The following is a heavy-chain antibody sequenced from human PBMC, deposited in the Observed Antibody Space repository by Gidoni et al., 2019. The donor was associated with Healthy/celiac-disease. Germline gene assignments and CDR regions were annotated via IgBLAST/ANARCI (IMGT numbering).Heavy chain of an antibody. V-gene: IGHV3-21*01. CDR1: GFTVSSYS. CDR2: ISSSSSSI. Sequence: EVQLVESGGGLVKPGGSLRLSCAASGFTVSSYSMNWVRQAPGKGLEWVSSISSSSSSIYYADSVKGRFPISRDNAKNSLYLQMNSLRAEDTAVYYCARPKGQQLPYYFDYWGQGTLVTVSS. CDR3: ARPKGQQLPYYFDY. J-gene: IGHJ4*02. D-gene: IGHD6-13*01.